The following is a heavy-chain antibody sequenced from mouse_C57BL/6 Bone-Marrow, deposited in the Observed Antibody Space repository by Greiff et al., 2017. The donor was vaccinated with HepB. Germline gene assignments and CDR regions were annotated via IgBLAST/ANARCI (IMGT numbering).Heavy chain of an antibody. V-gene: IGHV1-59*01. D-gene: IGHD1-1*01. J-gene: IGHJ4*01. CDR3: DRDHYGCDAMDY. Sequence: VQLQQPGAELVRPGTSVKLSCKASGYTFTSYWMHWVKQRPGQGLEWIGVIDPSDSYTNYNQKFKGKATLTVDTSSSTAYMQLSSLTSEDSAVYSGDRDHYGCDAMDYGGQGTSVTVSA. CDR1: GYTFTSYW. CDR2: IDPSDSYT.